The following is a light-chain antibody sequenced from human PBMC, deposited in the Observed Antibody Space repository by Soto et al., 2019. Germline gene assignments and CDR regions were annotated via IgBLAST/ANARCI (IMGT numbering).Light chain of an antibody. J-gene: IGKJ2*01. CDR3: QQYNALWYT. V-gene: IGKV1-5*01. CDR2: DGS. CDR1: QTINRW. Sequence: DIQMTQSPATLSASLGDIVTITCRASQTINRWLAWYQQKPRKAPKLLIYDGSTLQSGVPSRFSGSGSGTAFTLTISSLQPDDVATYYCQQYNALWYTFGQGTKVDIK.